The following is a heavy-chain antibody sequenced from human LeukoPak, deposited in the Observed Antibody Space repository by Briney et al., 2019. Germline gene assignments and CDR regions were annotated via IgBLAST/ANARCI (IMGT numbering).Heavy chain of an antibody. CDR3: ASEPADSGYDVNAHFDY. V-gene: IGHV1-2*02. Sequence: ASVKVSCKASGHTFTGYYMNWVRQAPGQGLEWMGCINPNSGGTNYAQKFQGRVTMTRDTSISTAYMELSRLRSDDTAVYYCASEPADSGYDVNAHFDYWGQGTLVTVSS. CDR1: GHTFTGYY. D-gene: IGHD5-12*01. CDR2: INPNSGGT. J-gene: IGHJ4*02.